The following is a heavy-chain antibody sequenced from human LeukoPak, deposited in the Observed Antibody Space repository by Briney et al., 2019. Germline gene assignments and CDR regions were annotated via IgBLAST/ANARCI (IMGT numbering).Heavy chain of an antibody. CDR1: GFTFDDYA. CDR2: ISWNSGSI. Sequence: PGGSLRLSCAASGFTFDDYAMPWVRQAPGKGLEWVSGISWNSGSIGYADSVKGRFTISRDNSKNTLYLQMNSLRAEDTAVYYCAKERGDFWSGYDLDAFDIWGQGTMVTVSS. D-gene: IGHD3-3*01. CDR3: AKERGDFWSGYDLDAFDI. J-gene: IGHJ3*02. V-gene: IGHV3-9*01.